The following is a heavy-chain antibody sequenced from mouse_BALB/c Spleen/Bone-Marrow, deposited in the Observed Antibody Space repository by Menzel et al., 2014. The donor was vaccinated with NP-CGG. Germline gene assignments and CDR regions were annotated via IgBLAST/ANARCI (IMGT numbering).Heavy chain of an antibody. CDR2: INGNGGST. Sequence: EVMLVESGGGLVQPGESLKLSCAASGFTFSNYGMSWVRQTPDKRLELVATINGNGGSTYYPDSVKGRFTISRDTAKNTLYLQMSSLKSEETAMYYCVRGNYGNYVDYFDFWGQGTTLTVSS. CDR1: GFTFSNYG. V-gene: IGHV5-6-3*01. J-gene: IGHJ2*01. CDR3: VRGNYGNYVDYFDF. D-gene: IGHD2-1*01.